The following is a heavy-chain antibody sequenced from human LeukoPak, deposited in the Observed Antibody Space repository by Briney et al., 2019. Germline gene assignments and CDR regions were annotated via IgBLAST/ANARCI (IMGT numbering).Heavy chain of an antibody. D-gene: IGHD3-10*01. J-gene: IGHJ6*03. CDR2: INWNGGST. CDR1: GFTFDDYG. Sequence: PGGSLRLSCAASGFTFDDYGMSWVRQAPGKGLEWVSGINWNGGSTGYADSVKGRFTISRDNAKNSLYLQMNSLRAEDTAVYYCAREVVRGVIPNYYYYMDVWGKGTTVTISS. V-gene: IGHV3-20*04. CDR3: AREVVRGVIPNYYYYMDV.